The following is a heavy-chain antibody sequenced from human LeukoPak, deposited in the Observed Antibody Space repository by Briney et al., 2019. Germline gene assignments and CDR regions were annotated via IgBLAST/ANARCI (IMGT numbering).Heavy chain of an antibody. CDR1: GGTFSSYA. J-gene: IGHJ4*02. Sequence: GASVKVSCKASGGTFSSYAISWVRQAPGEGLEWMGRIIPILGIANYAQKFQGRVTITADKSTSTAYMELSSLRSEDTAVYYCAREDDILTGYPPNFDYWGQGTPVTVSS. CDR3: AREDDILTGYPPNFDY. CDR2: IIPILGIA. D-gene: IGHD3-9*01. V-gene: IGHV1-69*04.